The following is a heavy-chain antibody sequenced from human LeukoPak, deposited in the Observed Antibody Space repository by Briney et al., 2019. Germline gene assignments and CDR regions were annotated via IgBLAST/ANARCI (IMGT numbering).Heavy chain of an antibody. J-gene: IGHJ6*03. CDR1: GFTFSSYA. CDR2: ISGSGGST. V-gene: IGHV3-23*01. CDR3: LLMVRGVMSYYYMDV. Sequence: GDSLRLSCAASGFTFSSYAMSWVRQAPGKGLEWVSAISGSGGSTYYADSVKGRFTISRDNSKNTLYLQMNSLRAEDTAVYYSLLMVRGVMSYYYMDVWGKGTTVTVSS. D-gene: IGHD3-10*01.